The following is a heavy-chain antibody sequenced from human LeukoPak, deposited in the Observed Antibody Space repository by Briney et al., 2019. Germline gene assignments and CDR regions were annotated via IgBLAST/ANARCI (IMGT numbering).Heavy chain of an antibody. V-gene: IGHV1-8*01. Sequence: ASVKVSCRASGYTFTSYDINWVRQATGQGLEWMGWMNPNSGNTGYAQKFQGRVTITADKSTSTAYMELSSLRSEDTAVYYCARDIPEGGYDGVGYYFDYWGQGTLVTVSS. CDR3: ARDIPEGGYDGVGYYFDY. D-gene: IGHD5-12*01. CDR2: MNPNSGNT. J-gene: IGHJ4*02. CDR1: GYTFTSYD.